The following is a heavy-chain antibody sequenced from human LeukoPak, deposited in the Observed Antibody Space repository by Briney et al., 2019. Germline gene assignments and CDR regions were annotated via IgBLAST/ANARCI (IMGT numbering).Heavy chain of an antibody. D-gene: IGHD3-10*02. CDR2: ISSSGSTI. Sequence: GGSLRLAWAAAGFTFSSYEMNWVRQAPGKGLEWVSYISSSGSTIYYADSVKGRFTISRDNAKNSLYLQMNSLRAEDTAVYYCAELGITMIGGVWGKGTTVTISS. CDR3: AELGITMIGGV. CDR1: GFTFSSYE. J-gene: IGHJ6*04. V-gene: IGHV3-48*03.